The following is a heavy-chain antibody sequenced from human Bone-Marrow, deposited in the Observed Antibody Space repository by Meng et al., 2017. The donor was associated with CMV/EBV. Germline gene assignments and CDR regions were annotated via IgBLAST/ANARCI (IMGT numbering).Heavy chain of an antibody. V-gene: IGHV4-38-2*02. Sequence: SETLSLTCTVSGGSISSGYYWGWIRQPPGKGLEWIGSIYHSGSTYYNPSLKSRVTISVDTSKNQFSLKLSSVTAADTAVYYCAREYSYDSSGYYEDAFDIWG. D-gene: IGHD3-22*01. CDR1: GGSISSGYY. CDR3: AREYSYDSSGYYEDAFDI. CDR2: IYHSGST. J-gene: IGHJ3*02.